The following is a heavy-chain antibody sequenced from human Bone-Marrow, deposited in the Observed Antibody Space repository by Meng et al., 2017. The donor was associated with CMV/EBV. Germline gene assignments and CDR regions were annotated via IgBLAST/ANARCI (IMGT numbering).Heavy chain of an antibody. CDR2: IYYSGST. CDR1: ISSGGYC. CDR3: ARATPNYYDSSGYYYFDS. Sequence: ISSGGYCWSWIRQHPGKGLEWIGYIYYSGSTYCNPSLRSRVTMSVDTSKNQFSLKLSSVTAADTAVYYCARATPNYYDSSGYYYFDSWGQGTLVTVSS. J-gene: IGHJ4*02. D-gene: IGHD3-22*01. V-gene: IGHV4-31*02.